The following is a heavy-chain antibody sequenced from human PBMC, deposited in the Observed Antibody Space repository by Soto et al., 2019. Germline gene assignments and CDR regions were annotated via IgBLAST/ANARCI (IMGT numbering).Heavy chain of an antibody. V-gene: IGHV1-18*01. CDR1: GYTFTSYG. Sequence: QVQLVQSGAEVKKPGASVKVSCKASGYTFTSYGISWVRQAPGQGLEWMGWISAYNGNTNYAQKLQGRVTMTTDTPTSKAYMELRRLRSDDTAVYYCARYCSSTSCRKGGAFDIWGQGTMVTVSS. D-gene: IGHD2-2*01. J-gene: IGHJ3*02. CDR2: ISAYNGNT. CDR3: ARYCSSTSCRKGGAFDI.